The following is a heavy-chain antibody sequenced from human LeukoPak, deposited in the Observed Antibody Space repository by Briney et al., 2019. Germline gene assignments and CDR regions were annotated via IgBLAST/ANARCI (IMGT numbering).Heavy chain of an antibody. J-gene: IGHJ5*02. Sequence: GGSLRLSCAASGFTFSSYSMNWVRQAPGKGLEWVSSISSSSSYIYYADSVKGRFTISRDNAKNSLYLQMNSLRAEDTAVYYCAREGGILYYHNWFDPWGQGTLVTVSS. V-gene: IGHV3-21*01. CDR3: AREGGILYYHNWFDP. CDR1: GFTFSSYS. CDR2: ISSSSSYI. D-gene: IGHD2-8*01.